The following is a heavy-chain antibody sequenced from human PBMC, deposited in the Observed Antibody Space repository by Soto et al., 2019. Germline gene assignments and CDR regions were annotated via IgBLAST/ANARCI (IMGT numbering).Heavy chain of an antibody. Sequence: QVQLQESGPGLVKPSETLSLTCTVSGGSVSSGSHYWSWIRQPPGKRLEWVGYVYYSGSTNYNPSLQSRVTISVDTSKNQFSLKMNSVTAADTAVYYCARGHDFWSGFSYLDYWGQGTLVTVSS. V-gene: IGHV4-61*01. D-gene: IGHD3-3*01. CDR2: VYYSGST. CDR3: ARGHDFWSGFSYLDY. J-gene: IGHJ4*02. CDR1: GGSVSSGSHY.